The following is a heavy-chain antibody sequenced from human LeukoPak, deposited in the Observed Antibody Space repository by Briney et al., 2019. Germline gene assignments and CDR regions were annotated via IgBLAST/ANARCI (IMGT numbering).Heavy chain of an antibody. Sequence: PSETLSLTCAVYGGSFSEYDWSWIRQPPGKGLEWIAEINHSGSTNYNPSLKSRVTISVDTSKTQFSPKLSSVTAADTAVYYCARGPRGLGMAGTFDYWGQGTLVTVSS. CDR2: INHSGST. V-gene: IGHV4-34*01. CDR3: ARGPRGLGMAGTFDY. CDR1: GGSFSEYD. J-gene: IGHJ4*02. D-gene: IGHD6-19*01.